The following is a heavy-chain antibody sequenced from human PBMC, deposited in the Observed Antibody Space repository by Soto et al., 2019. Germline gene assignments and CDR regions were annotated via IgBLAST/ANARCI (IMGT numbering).Heavy chain of an antibody. CDR2: IYYSGST. CDR1: GGSIRSYY. J-gene: IGHJ4*02. D-gene: IGHD5-12*01. V-gene: IGHV4-59*01. Sequence: TSETLSLTCTVSGGSIRSYYWSWIRQPPGKGLEWIGYIYYSGSTNYNPSLKSRVTISVDTSKNQFSLKLTSVTAADTAMYYCARTKDLVTTIPILDFDYWGQGTLVTVSS. CDR3: ARTKDLVTTIPILDFDY.